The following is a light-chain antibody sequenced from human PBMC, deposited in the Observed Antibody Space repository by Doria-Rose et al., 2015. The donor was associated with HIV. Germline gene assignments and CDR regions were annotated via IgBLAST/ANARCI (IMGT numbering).Light chain of an antibody. CDR1: SSDVGGYDY. CDR3: SSYTYSTTLFYV. V-gene: IGLV2-14*03. CDR2: DVT. Sequence: TSSDVGGYDYVSWYQQHPGKAPRLMIYDVTYRPSGVSNRFSGSKSGNTASLTISGLQAEDEADYYCSSYTYSTTLFYVFGTGTKVTVL. J-gene: IGLJ1*01.